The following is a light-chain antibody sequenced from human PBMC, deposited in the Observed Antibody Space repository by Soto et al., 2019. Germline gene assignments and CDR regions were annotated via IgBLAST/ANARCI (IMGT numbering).Light chain of an antibody. CDR2: AAS. J-gene: IGKJ5*01. V-gene: IGKV3-15*01. CDR3: QQYNMWPIT. CDR1: QSVDSGH. Sequence: EIVMTQSPATLSVSPGERATLSCRASQSVDSGHLAWYQQKPGQAPRLLIFAASTRATGIPARFSGSGSGTEFTLSISSLQSEDFAVYFCQQYNMWPITFGQGTRLENK.